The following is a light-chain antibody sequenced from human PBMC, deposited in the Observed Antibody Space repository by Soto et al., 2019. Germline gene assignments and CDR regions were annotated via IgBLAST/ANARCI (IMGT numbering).Light chain of an antibody. Sequence: QSALTQPASVSGSPGQSITISCTGTNSDVGDYNYVSWYQQHPGRAPKLMIYEVSNRPSGVSNRFFGSKSGNAASLTISGLQAEDEADYYCSSYTSRSSHYVFGTGTKATVL. CDR3: SSYTSRSSHYV. J-gene: IGLJ1*01. CDR2: EVS. V-gene: IGLV2-14*01. CDR1: NSDVGDYNY.